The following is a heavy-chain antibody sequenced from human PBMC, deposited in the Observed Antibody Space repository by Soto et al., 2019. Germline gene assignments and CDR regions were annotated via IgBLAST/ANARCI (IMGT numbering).Heavy chain of an antibody. Sequence: QVQLVESGGGVVQPGRSLRLSCAASGFTFSSYGMHWVRQAPGKGLEWVAVIWYDGSNKYYADSVKGRFTISRDNSKNTLYLQMNSLRAEDTAVYYCARDGGAGYGMDVWGQVTTVTVSS. D-gene: IGHD6-19*01. CDR1: GFTFSSYG. CDR2: IWYDGSNK. J-gene: IGHJ6*02. V-gene: IGHV3-33*01. CDR3: ARDGGAGYGMDV.